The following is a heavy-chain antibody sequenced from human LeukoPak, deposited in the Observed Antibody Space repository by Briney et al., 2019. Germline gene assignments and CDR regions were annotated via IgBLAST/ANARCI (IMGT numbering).Heavy chain of an antibody. J-gene: IGHJ4*02. D-gene: IGHD2-21*02. Sequence: GGSLRLSCAASGFTFSSYSMNWVRQAPGKGLEWVSSISSSSSYIYYADSVKGRFTISRDNAKNSLYLQMNSLRAEDTAVYCCARHRYEAYCGGDCYSWFGYWGQGTLVTVSS. CDR1: GFTFSSYS. CDR2: ISSSSSYI. CDR3: ARHRYEAYCGGDCYSWFGY. V-gene: IGHV3-21*01.